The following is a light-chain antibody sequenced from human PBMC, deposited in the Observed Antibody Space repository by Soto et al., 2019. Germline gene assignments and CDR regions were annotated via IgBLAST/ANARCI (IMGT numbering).Light chain of an antibody. CDR2: DAS. CDR3: QQYGSSYPWT. Sequence: EIVLTQSPATLSLSPGERATLSCRASQSINRHLAWYRQKPGQAPRLLIYDASNRATGIPARFSGSGSGTDFTLTIRRLEPEDFAVYYCQQYGSSYPWTFGQGTKVDIK. V-gene: IGKV3-20*01. J-gene: IGKJ1*01. CDR1: QSINRH.